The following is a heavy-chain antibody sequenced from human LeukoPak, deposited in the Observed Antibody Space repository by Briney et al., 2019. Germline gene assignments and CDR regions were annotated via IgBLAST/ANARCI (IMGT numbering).Heavy chain of an antibody. J-gene: IGHJ4*02. V-gene: IGHV1-2*02. D-gene: IGHD6-19*01. Sequence: ASVTVSCKASGYTFTSYYMHWVRQAPGQGLEWMGWINPNSGGTNYAQKFQGRVTMTSDTSINTAYMELSRLRSDDTAVYYCARFKYSSGWYNDYWGQGTLVTVSS. CDR1: GYTFTSYY. CDR2: INPNSGGT. CDR3: ARFKYSSGWYNDY.